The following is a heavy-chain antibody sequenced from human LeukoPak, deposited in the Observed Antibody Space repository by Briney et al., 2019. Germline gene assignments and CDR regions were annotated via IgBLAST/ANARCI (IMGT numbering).Heavy chain of an antibody. D-gene: IGHD3-22*01. CDR2: INLNSGGT. J-gene: IGHJ4*02. CDR1: GYTFTGYY. Sequence: ASVKVSCKASGYTFTGYYMHWVRQAPGQGLEWMGWINLNSGGTNYAQKFQGRVTMTRDTSISTAYMELSRLRSDDTAVYYCASGWLNRLFDYWGQGTLVTVSS. V-gene: IGHV1-2*02. CDR3: ASGWLNRLFDY.